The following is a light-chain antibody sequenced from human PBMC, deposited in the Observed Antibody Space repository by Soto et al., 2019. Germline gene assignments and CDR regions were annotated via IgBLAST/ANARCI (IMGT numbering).Light chain of an antibody. CDR1: QSISNRY. V-gene: IGKV3D-20*01. Sequence: ELVLTQSPATLSLSPGERATLSCGASQSISNRYLAWYQQKAGLAPRLLIYDASSRATGIPDRFSGSGSGTVFTLTISRLEPEDFAVYYWQQYGSPLITFGQGTRLEIK. CDR2: DAS. CDR3: QQYGSPLIT. J-gene: IGKJ5*01.